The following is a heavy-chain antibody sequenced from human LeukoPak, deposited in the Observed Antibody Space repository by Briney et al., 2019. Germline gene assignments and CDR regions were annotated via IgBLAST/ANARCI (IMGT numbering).Heavy chain of an antibody. CDR3: ARVPIVVVPAAMEGGHYYYYYGMDV. V-gene: IGHV4-59*01. Sequence: PSETLSLTCTVSGGSISSYYWSWIRQPPGKGLEWIGYIYYSGGTNYNPSLKSRVTISVDASKNQFSLKLSSVTAADTAVYYCARVPIVVVPAAMEGGHYYYYYGMDVWGKGTTVTVSS. CDR2: IYYSGGT. CDR1: GGSISSYY. D-gene: IGHD2-2*01. J-gene: IGHJ6*04.